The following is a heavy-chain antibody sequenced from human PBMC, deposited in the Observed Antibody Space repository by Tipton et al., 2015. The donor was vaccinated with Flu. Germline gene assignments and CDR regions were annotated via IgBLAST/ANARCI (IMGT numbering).Heavy chain of an antibody. CDR1: GGSFSGYY. CDR2: INHSGII. D-gene: IGHD1-26*01. CDR3: ARVTSYYFFFDS. J-gene: IGHJ4*02. Sequence: TLSLTCAVYGGSFSGYYWNYIRQPPGRGLEWIGEINHSGIISYNPSLRSRVTMSIDLSKNQFSLRLSSVTAADTAVFYCARVTSYYFFFDSWGQGTRVTVSS. V-gene: IGHV4-34*01.